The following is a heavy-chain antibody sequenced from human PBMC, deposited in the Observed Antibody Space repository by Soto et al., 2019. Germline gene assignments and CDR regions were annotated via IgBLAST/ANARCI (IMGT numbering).Heavy chain of an antibody. V-gene: IGHV4-4*07. Sequence: QVQLQESGPGLVKPSETLSLTCTVSGASISGFYWSWIRKSAGKGLEWIGRIYATGTTDYNPSLKSRVMMAVHTSKKQLALKLRSVTAADTDVYYCVRDGTKTLRDWFDPWGQGISVTVSS. CDR2: IYATGTT. D-gene: IGHD1-1*01. CDR1: GASISGFY. J-gene: IGHJ5*02. CDR3: VRDGTKTLRDWFDP.